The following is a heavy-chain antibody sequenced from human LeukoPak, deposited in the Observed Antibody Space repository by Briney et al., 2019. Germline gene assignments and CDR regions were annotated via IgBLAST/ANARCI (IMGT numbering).Heavy chain of an antibody. CDR3: AKENGYYYDSSVLLGY. CDR1: GFTFCIYA. V-gene: IGHV3-23*01. Sequence: GGPLTLPCAASGFTFCIYAMSWPPQAPGKGLEWVSAISGSGGSTYYADSVKGRFTISRDNSKNTLYLQMNSLRAEDTAVYYCAKENGYYYDSSVLLGYWGQGTLVTVSS. D-gene: IGHD3-22*01. CDR2: ISGSGGST. J-gene: IGHJ4*02.